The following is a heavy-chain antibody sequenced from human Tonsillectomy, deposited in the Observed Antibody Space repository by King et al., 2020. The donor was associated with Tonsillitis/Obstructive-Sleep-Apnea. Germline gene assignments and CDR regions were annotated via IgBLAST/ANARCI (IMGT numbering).Heavy chain of an antibody. J-gene: IGHJ4*02. CDR2: IYWDDDK. V-gene: IGHV2-5*02. CDR3: AHRQDLDSYNSLDYLDY. Sequence: TLKESGPTLVKPTQTLTLTCTFSGFSLSTSGVGVGWIRQPPGKALEWLALIYWDDDKRYSPSLKSRLTITKDTSKNQVVYTMTNIDPVDTATYYCAHRQDLDSYNSLDYLDYWGQGTLVTVSS. D-gene: IGHD2-21*01. CDR1: GFSLSTSGVG.